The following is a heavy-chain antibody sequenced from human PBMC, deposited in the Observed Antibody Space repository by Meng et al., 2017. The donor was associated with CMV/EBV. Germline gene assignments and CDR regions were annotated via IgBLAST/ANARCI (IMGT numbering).Heavy chain of an antibody. D-gene: IGHD3-3*01. J-gene: IGHJ4*02. CDR3: ARDLELGRFYTGG. CDR2: ISSSSSTI. V-gene: IGHV3-48*04. Sequence: LSLTCATSGFTFSRYNMNWVRQAPGKGLEGISYISSSSSTIYYADSVKGRFTISRDNAKNSLYLQMNSLRAEDTALYYCARDLELGRFYTGGWGQGTLVTVSS. CDR1: GFTFSRYN.